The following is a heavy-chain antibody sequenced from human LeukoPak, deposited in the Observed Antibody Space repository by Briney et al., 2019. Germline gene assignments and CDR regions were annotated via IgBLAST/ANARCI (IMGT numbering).Heavy chain of an antibody. J-gene: IGHJ4*02. D-gene: IGHD6-13*01. CDR3: AKGLAAAGKGD. CDR1: GFAFSTYW. V-gene: IGHV3-74*01. Sequence: PGGSLRLSCAASGFAFSTYWMHWVRQAPGKGLVWVSRINSDGSRPTYADSVKGRFTISRDNAKNTLYLQMNSLRVEDTAVYYCAKGLAAAGKGDWGQGTLVTVSS. CDR2: INSDGSRP.